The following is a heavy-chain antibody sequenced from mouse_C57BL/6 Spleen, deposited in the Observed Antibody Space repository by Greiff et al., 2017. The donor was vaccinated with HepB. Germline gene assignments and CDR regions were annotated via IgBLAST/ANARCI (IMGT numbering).Heavy chain of an antibody. CDR3: ARREYSKFDY. D-gene: IGHD2-5*01. V-gene: IGHV1-50*01. Sequence: QVQLKQPGAELVKPGASVKLSCKASGYTFTSYWMQWVKQRPGQGLEWIGEIDPSDSYTNYNQKFKGKATLTVDTSSSTAYMQLSSLTSEDSAVYYCARREYSKFDYWGQGTTLTVSS. CDR1: GYTFTSYW. J-gene: IGHJ2*01. CDR2: IDPSDSYT.